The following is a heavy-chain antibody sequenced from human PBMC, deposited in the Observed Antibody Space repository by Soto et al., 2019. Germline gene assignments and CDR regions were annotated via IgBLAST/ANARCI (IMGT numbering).Heavy chain of an antibody. CDR2: IGGSGGYT. D-gene: IGHD6-13*01. J-gene: IGHJ4*02. CDR3: AKDAAMVSSTFNYFDY. Sequence: GSLRLSCAASGFFFSSYGMSGVRQAPGKGLEWVSGIGGSGGYTSYADSVKGRFTISRDNSKNTVYLQMKSLRPDDTAVYYCAKDAAMVSSTFNYFDYWGQGTLVTVSS. CDR1: GFFFSSYG. V-gene: IGHV3-23*01.